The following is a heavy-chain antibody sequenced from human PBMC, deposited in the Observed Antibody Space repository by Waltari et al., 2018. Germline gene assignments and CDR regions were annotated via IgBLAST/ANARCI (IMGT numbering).Heavy chain of an antibody. CDR2: IYSGGST. V-gene: IGHV3-53*01. J-gene: IGHJ4*02. CDR1: GFTVSSNY. D-gene: IGHD3-16*02. Sequence: EVQLVESGGGLIQPGGSLRLSCAASGFTVSSNYMSWVRQAPGKGLEWVSVIYSGGSTYYADSVKGRFTISRDNSKNTLYLQMNSLRAEDTAVYYCARDRYSLNLGELSHHFDYWGQGTLVTVSS. CDR3: ARDRYSLNLGELSHHFDY.